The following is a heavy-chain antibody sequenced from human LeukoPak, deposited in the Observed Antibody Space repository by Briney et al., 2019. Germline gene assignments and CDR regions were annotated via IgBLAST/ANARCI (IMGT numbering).Heavy chain of an antibody. Sequence: ASVTVSCKASGYNFRDYYMHWVRQAPGQGLEWLGWINPKSGGTDYAQQFQGRVTMTRDTSSSTDYLEVRSLRSDDTAVYYCARGAEAETSPLDFWGQGTPVTVSS. CDR2: INPKSGGT. CDR1: GYNFRDYY. V-gene: IGHV1-2*02. D-gene: IGHD6-19*01. CDR3: ARGAEAETSPLDF. J-gene: IGHJ4*02.